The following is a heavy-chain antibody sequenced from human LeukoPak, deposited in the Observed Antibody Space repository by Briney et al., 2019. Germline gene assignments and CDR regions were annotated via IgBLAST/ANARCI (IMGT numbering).Heavy chain of an antibody. V-gene: IGHV4-34*01. J-gene: IGHJ4*02. D-gene: IGHD3-10*01. CDR2: INHSGST. CDR1: GGSFSGYY. Sequence: SETLSLTCAVYGGSFSGYYWRWIRQRPGKGLEWIGEINHSGSTNYNPSLKSRVTISVDASKNQFSLKLSSVTAADTAVYYCARDYYGSGTRLPPFDYWGQGTLVTVSS. CDR3: ARDYYGSGTRLPPFDY.